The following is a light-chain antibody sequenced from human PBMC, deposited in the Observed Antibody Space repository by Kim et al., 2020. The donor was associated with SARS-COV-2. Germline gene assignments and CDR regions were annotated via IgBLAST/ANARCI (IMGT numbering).Light chain of an antibody. CDR1: QSVSYSSNNKNC. J-gene: IGKJ2*01. CDR3: QQYYSTPYT. V-gene: IGKV4-1*01. CDR2: WAS. Sequence: DIVMTQSPDSLAVSLGERATINCKSSQSVSYSSNNKNCLAWFQQKPGQPPKLHIYWASTRESGFPDRFSGSGSGTDFTLTISSLQAEDVTVYYCQQYYSTPYTFGRGTKLEIK.